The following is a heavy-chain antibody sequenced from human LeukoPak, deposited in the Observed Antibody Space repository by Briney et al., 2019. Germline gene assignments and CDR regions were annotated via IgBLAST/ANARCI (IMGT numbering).Heavy chain of an antibody. CDR3: ARDSITGDNSLDF. J-gene: IGHJ4*02. V-gene: IGHV3-33*05. CDR2: ITNDGNYE. Sequence: GSLRLSCAASGFTFSTYGMHWVRQAPGMGLEWVAVITNDGNYEKYADAVRGRFTISRDNSKNTLYLQMNSLSAEDTAVYYCARDSITGDNSLDFWGRGTLVTVSS. CDR1: GFTFSTYG. D-gene: IGHD7-27*01.